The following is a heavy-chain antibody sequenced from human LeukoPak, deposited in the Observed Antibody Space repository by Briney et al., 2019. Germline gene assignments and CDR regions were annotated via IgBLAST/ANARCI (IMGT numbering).Heavy chain of an antibody. CDR1: GGTFSSYA. J-gene: IGHJ6*03. Sequence: GASVKVSCKASGGTFSSYAISWVRQAPGQGLEWMGGIIPIFGTANYAQKFQGRVTITADESTSTAYMELSSLRSEDTAVYYCARVNSFLEWPEPLYYYYMDVWGKGPTVTVSS. CDR2: IIPIFGTA. V-gene: IGHV1-69*13. CDR3: ARVNSFLEWPEPLYYYYMDV. D-gene: IGHD3-3*01.